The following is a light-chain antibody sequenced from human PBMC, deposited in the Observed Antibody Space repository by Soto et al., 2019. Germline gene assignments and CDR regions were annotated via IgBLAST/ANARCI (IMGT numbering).Light chain of an antibody. CDR1: SSDVAIYNY. J-gene: IGLJ1*01. V-gene: IGLV2-11*01. CDR3: CSYAGSYTFARNV. Sequence: QSALTQPRSVSGSPGQSVTIPCTGTSSDVAIYNYISWYQQHPGEAPKLMIHDVSERPSGVPDRFSGSKSGNTASLTISGLQAEDEADYYCCSYAGSYTFARNVFGTGTKV. CDR2: DVS.